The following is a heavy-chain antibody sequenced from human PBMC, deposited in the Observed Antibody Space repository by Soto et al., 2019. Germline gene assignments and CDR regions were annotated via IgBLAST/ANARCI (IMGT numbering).Heavy chain of an antibody. Sequence: EVQLVESGGGLLQPGGSLRLSCAASGFTVSSNYMSWVRQAPGKGLEWVSAIYSDGSTFYSDSVKGRFTISRDNSKNTLYLQMNSLRAEDTAVYYCARNYYDSSGYYYGGAFDIWGQGTMVTVSS. CDR3: ARNYYDSSGYYYGGAFDI. CDR1: GFTVSSNY. V-gene: IGHV3-66*01. CDR2: IYSDGST. J-gene: IGHJ3*02. D-gene: IGHD3-22*01.